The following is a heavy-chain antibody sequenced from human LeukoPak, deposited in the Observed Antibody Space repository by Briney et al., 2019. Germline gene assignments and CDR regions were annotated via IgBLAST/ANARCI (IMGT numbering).Heavy chain of an antibody. V-gene: IGHV4-34*01. CDR1: GGSSSGYY. J-gene: IGHJ5*02. CDR3: ARGHSEYDFWSGYYTRADLNWFDP. Sequence: SETLSLTCAVYGGSSSGYYWSWIRQPPGKGLEWIGEINHSGSTNYNPSLKSRVTISVDTSKNQFSLKLSSVTAADTAVYYCARGHSEYDFWSGYYTRADLNWFDPWGQGTLVTVSS. CDR2: INHSGST. D-gene: IGHD3-3*01.